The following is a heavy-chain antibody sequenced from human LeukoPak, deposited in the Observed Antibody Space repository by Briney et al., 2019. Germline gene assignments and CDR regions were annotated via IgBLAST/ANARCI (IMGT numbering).Heavy chain of an antibody. CDR1: GFTFSSYE. V-gene: IGHV3-48*03. CDR3: ARESTAMVMYNWFDP. Sequence: PGGSLRLSCAASGFTFSSYEMNWVRQAPGKGLEWVSYISSSGSTIYYADSVKGRFTISRDKAKNSLYLQMNSLGAEDTAVYYCARESTAMVMYNWFDPWGQGTLVTVSS. J-gene: IGHJ5*02. CDR2: ISSSGSTI. D-gene: IGHD5-18*01.